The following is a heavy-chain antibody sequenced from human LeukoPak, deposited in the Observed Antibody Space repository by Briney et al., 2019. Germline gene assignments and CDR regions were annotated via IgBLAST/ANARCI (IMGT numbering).Heavy chain of an antibody. CDR2: ISWNSGSI. CDR3: AKGSGTYSEYFDY. CDR1: GFTFSSYS. Sequence: GGSLRLSCAASGFTFSSYSMNWVRQAPGKGLEWVSGISWNSGSIGYADSVKGRFTISRDNAKNSLYLQMNSLRAEDTALYYCAKGSGTYSEYFDYWGQGTLVTVSS. V-gene: IGHV3-9*01. D-gene: IGHD2-15*01. J-gene: IGHJ4*02.